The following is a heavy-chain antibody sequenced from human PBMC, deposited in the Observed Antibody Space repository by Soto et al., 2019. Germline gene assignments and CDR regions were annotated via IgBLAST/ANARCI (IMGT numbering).Heavy chain of an antibody. V-gene: IGHV1-46*04. J-gene: IGHJ6*02. D-gene: IGHD3-3*01. CDR1: GYTFSNYY. CDR3: ARDGWFSALRIPFGLDV. CDR2: INPNGGST. Sequence: QVQLVQSGAEVKKPGASVTVSCKASGYTFSNYYIHWVRQPPGQGLEWMGIINPNGGSTTYAQKLQGRVTMTRDTSTSTVYIELSSLTSEDTAFYYWARDGWFSALRIPFGLDVWGQGTTVTVSS.